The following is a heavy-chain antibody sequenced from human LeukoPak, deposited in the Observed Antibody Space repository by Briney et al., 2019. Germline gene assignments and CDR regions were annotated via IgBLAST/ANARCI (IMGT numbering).Heavy chain of an antibody. J-gene: IGHJ6*02. Sequence: GASVKVSCKASGFTFTSSAVQWVRQARGQRLEWIGWIVVGSGNTNYAQKFQERVTITRDMSTSTAYMELSSLRSEDTAVYYCARDYSSSWFLYGMDVWGQGTTVTVSS. CDR3: ARDYSSSWFLYGMDV. V-gene: IGHV1-58*01. CDR2: IVVGSGNT. CDR1: GFTFTSSA. D-gene: IGHD6-13*01.